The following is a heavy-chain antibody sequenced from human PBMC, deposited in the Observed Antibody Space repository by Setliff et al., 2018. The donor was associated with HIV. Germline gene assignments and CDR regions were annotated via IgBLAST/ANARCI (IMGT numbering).Heavy chain of an antibody. CDR3: ALTGHRLLRGYMDV. Sequence: SETLSLTCYVTDDPISSYYWSWVRQPAGKGLEWIGRLYVSGDTNYNPSLKSRVTMSLDTSKKHFSLNLKSVTAADTAVYYCALTGHRLLRGYMDVWGQGTAVTVSS. V-gene: IGHV4-4*07. D-gene: IGHD2-15*01. CDR2: LYVSGDT. J-gene: IGHJ6*03. CDR1: DDPISSYY.